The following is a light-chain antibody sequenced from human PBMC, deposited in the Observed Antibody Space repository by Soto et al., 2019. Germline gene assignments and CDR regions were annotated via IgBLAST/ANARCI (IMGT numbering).Light chain of an antibody. CDR1: SSDVGGFNY. V-gene: IGLV2-8*01. CDR3: TSYAGNNNGV. Sequence: QSALTQPPSASGSPGQSVTISCTGTSSDVGGFNYVSWYQQHPGKAPKLIIYEVSKRPSGVPDRFSGSKSGNTASLPVSGLQAEDEADYYCTSYAGNNNGVFGGGTKLTVL. J-gene: IGLJ3*02. CDR2: EVS.